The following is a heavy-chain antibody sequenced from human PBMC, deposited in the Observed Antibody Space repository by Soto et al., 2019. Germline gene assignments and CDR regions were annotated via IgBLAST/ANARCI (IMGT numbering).Heavy chain of an antibody. J-gene: IGHJ4*02. D-gene: IGHD1-26*01. CDR1: GLTFSSYW. CDR2: INSDGSST. Sequence: EVQLVESGGGLVQPGGSLRLSCAASGLTFSSYWMHWVRQAPGKGLVWVSRINSDGSSTSYADSVKARFTISRDNAKNTRYLQMNSLRAEDTAVYYCARDRGGSYPRGSFGYWGQGTLVTVSS. V-gene: IGHV3-74*01. CDR3: ARDRGGSYPRGSFGY.